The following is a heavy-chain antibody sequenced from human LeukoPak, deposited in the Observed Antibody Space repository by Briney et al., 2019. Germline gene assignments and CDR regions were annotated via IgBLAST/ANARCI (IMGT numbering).Heavy chain of an antibody. CDR1: AFSLTTRGVG. Sequence: SGPTLVNPTQTLTLTCAFSAFSLTTRGVGVGWIRQPPGKALEWLALIYWDDDKRYSPSLKSRLTITKDTSKKQVVLTVTNLDPVDTATYYCARLAYYDNSGSSRPFDIWGQGTRVTVSS. CDR3: ARLAYYDNSGSSRPFDI. CDR2: IYWDDDK. V-gene: IGHV2-5*02. J-gene: IGHJ3*02. D-gene: IGHD3-22*01.